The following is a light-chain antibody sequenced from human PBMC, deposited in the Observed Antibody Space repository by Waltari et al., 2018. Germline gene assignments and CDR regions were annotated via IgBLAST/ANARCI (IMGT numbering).Light chain of an antibody. J-gene: IGKJ1*01. CDR3: QQYHSSPRT. Sequence: EIVLTQSPGTVSLSPGERATVSCRASQTVTSSDLAWYQQQPGQAPRLLLYDASRRATGIPDRFSGSGSGTDFTLTISRLEPEDFAVYYCQQYHSSPRTFGQGTMVEIK. V-gene: IGKV3-20*01. CDR2: DAS. CDR1: QTVTSSD.